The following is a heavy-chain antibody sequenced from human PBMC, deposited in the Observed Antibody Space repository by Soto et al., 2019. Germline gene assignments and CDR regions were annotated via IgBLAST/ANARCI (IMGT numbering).Heavy chain of an antibody. V-gene: IGHV4-39*01. Sequence: SETLSLTCSVSGASISSSDYYWGWIRQPPGQGLEWIGSIYGGSTYYNPSLKSRVTISVDTSKNQFSLKLTSVTAADAALYYCARDFFDSSDYTTNWFDPWGQGTLVTVSS. CDR2: IYGGST. CDR1: GASISSSDYY. J-gene: IGHJ5*02. CDR3: ARDFFDSSDYTTNWFDP. D-gene: IGHD3-22*01.